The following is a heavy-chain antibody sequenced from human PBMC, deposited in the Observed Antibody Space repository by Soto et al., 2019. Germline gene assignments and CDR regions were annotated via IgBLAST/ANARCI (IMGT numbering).Heavy chain of an antibody. V-gene: IGHV1-2*02. CDR1: GYTFTGYF. J-gene: IGHJ5*02. D-gene: IGHD3-3*01. Sequence: ASVKVSCKASGYTFTGYFMHWVRQAPGQGLEWMGCIDPNSGATKYAQKFQGRVTLTRDTSINTAYMEMSMLRSDDTAVYYCARGGGTILAPLPWGQGALVTVSS. CDR2: IDPNSGAT. CDR3: ARGGGTILAPLP.